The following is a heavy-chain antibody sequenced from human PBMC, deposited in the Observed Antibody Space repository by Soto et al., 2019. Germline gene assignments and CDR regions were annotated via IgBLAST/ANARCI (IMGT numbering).Heavy chain of an antibody. J-gene: IGHJ4*02. Sequence: GGSLRLSCAASGFTFSSYAMHWVRQAPGKGLEWVAVISYYGSNKYYADSVKGRFTISRDNSKNTLYLQMNSLRAEDTALYYCARASTPRSGGSQQHYWGQGTLVTVSS. D-gene: IGHD2-15*01. CDR1: GFTFSSYA. CDR3: ARASTPRSGGSQQHY. CDR2: ISYYGSNK. V-gene: IGHV3-30-3*01.